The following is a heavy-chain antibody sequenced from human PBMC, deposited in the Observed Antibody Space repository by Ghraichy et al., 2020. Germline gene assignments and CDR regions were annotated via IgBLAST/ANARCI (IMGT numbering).Heavy chain of an antibody. Sequence: GGSLRLSCAASGFTFSSYAMHWVRQAPGKGLEWVAVISYDGSNKYYADSVKGRFTISRDNSKNTLYLQMNSLRAEDTAVYYCARDRSPLRDDVPMPDYWGQGTLVTVSS. CDR2: ISYDGSNK. J-gene: IGHJ4*02. CDR3: ARDRSPLRDDVPMPDY. CDR1: GFTFSSYA. D-gene: IGHD3-10*02. V-gene: IGHV3-30-3*01.